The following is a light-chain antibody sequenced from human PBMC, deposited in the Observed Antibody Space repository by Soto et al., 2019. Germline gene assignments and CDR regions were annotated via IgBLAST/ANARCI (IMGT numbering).Light chain of an antibody. CDR2: DGS. J-gene: IGKJ1*01. CDR1: QSISSW. Sequence: DIQITQSPSTLSASVGDRVTITCRASQSISSWLAWYQQKPGKAPKLLIYDGSSLESGVPSRFNGSGSGTEFTLTISSLQPDDFATYYCQQYGSYSPTVGQGTKVDIK. V-gene: IGKV1-5*01. CDR3: QQYGSYSPT.